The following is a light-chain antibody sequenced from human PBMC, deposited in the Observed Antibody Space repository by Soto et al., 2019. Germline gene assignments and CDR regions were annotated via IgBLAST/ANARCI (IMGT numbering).Light chain of an antibody. Sequence: DSQMTQSPSTLSASVGDRITITCRASPGITTWLAWYQQKPGKAHKLLIYKASTLESGVPSRFSGSGSGTEFTLTISSLQPDDFATYYCQQYNSYSLTFGGGTKVEIK. CDR2: KAS. V-gene: IGKV1-5*03. J-gene: IGKJ4*01. CDR3: QQYNSYSLT. CDR1: PGITTW.